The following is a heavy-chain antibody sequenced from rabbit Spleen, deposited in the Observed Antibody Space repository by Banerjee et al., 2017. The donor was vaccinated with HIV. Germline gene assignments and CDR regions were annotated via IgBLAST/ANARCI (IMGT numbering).Heavy chain of an antibody. D-gene: IGHD8-1*01. Sequence: QEQLEESGGGLVTPGASLTLTCTASGFSFSNKAVMCWVRQAPGKGLEWIACINAITGKAVYASWAKGRFTFSKSSSTTVTLQMTRLTAADTATYFCARDTGSSFSSYGMDLWGPGTLVTVS. CDR2: INAITGKA. V-gene: IGHV1S45*01. CDR3: ARDTGSSFSSYGMDL. CDR1: GFSFSNKAV. J-gene: IGHJ6*01.